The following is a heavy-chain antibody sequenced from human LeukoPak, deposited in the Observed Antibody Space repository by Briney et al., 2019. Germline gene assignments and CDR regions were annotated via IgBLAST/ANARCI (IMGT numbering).Heavy chain of an antibody. CDR3: ARSGSYEGYFDS. J-gene: IGHJ4*02. V-gene: IGHV4-38-2*02. CDR2: TYRSGST. Sequence: SETLSLTCIVSGYSISSGYYWGWIRQTPGKGLEWIGSTYRSGSTYYNPSLKSRVTISVDTSKNQFSLKLSSVTAADTAVYYCARSGSYEGYFDSWGQGTLVTVSS. D-gene: IGHD3-10*01. CDR1: GYSISSGYY.